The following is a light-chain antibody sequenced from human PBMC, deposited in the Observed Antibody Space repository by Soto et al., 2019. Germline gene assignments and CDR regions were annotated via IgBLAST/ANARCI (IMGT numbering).Light chain of an antibody. CDR3: QSYDSSTVV. J-gene: IGLJ2*01. CDR1: SGSIASNY. Sequence: NFVLTQPHSVSESPGQTVTISCTRSSGSIASNYVQWYQQRPGSAPTTVIYEDNQRPSGVPDRFSGSIDSSSNSASLTISGLKTEDEADYYCQSYDSSTVVFGGGTKLTVL. CDR2: EDN. V-gene: IGLV6-57*04.